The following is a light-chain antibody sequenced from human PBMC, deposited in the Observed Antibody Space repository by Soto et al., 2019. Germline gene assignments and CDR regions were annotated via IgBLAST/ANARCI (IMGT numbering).Light chain of an antibody. J-gene: IGLJ2*01. CDR1: NIGSKS. CDR3: QVWHSGVDWV. CDR2: DDN. V-gene: IGLV3-21*02. Sequence: SYELTQPPSVSVAPGQTARITCGGNNIGSKSVHWYQQKPGQAPVLVVYDDNDRPSGIPERFSGSDPGNTATLTISRVEAGDEADYYCQVWHSGVDWVFGGGTKLTVL.